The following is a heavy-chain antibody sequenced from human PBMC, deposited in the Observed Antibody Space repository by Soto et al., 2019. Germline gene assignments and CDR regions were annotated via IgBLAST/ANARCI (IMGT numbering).Heavy chain of an antibody. V-gene: IGHV4-34*01. Sequence: SETLSLTCAVYGGSFSGYYWSWIRQPPGKGLEWIGEINHSGSTNYNPSLKSRVTISVDTSKNQFSLKPSSVTAADTAVYYCASGYDLFGIYYYMDVWGKGTTVTVSS. D-gene: IGHD3-3*01. CDR2: INHSGST. CDR3: ASGYDLFGIYYYMDV. CDR1: GGSFSGYY. J-gene: IGHJ6*03.